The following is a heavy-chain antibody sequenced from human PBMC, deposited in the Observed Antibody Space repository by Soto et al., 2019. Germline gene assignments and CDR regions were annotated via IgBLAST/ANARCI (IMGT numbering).Heavy chain of an antibody. CDR2: ISYDGSNK. J-gene: IGHJ5*02. V-gene: IGHV3-30*18. Sequence: PGGSLRLSCAASGFTFSSYGMHWVRQAPGKGLEWVAVISYDGSNKYYADSVKGRFTISRDNSKNTLYLQMNSLRAEDTAVYYCAKDRITMTPGPSNNWFDPWGQGTLVTVS. CDR3: AKDRITMTPGPSNNWFDP. CDR1: GFTFSSYG. D-gene: IGHD3-22*01.